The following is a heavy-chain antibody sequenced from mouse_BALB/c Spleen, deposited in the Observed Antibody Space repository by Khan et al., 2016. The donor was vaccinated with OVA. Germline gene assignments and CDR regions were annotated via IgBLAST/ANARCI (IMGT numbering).Heavy chain of an antibody. D-gene: IGHD2-1*01. CDR2: ISSGSTYT. CDR1: GFSFTSYT. J-gene: IGHJ1*01. Sequence: EVELVESGGGLVRPGGSLKLSCAASGFSFTSYTMSWVRQTPETRLEWVATISSGSTYTYYPASVKGRFTISRDNAKNTLYLQMSSLKSEDTAMYYCTRDGNYAHWYFDVWGAGTTVTVSS. CDR3: TRDGNYAHWYFDV. V-gene: IGHV5-6-4*01.